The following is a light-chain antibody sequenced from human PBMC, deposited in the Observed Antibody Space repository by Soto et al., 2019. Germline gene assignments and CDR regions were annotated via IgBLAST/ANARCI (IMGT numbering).Light chain of an antibody. CDR1: TLATQY. CDR3: QSADGSHSYHVV. V-gene: IGLV3-25*02. J-gene: IGLJ2*01. CDR2: KAT. Sequence: SYELTQSPSLSVSPGQTAKITCSGDTLATQYAYWYQVRPGQAPLLLIHKATERPSGIPDRFSGSISGTTVTLTISRVQAEDEFDYYCQSADGSHSYHVVFGGGTQLTVL.